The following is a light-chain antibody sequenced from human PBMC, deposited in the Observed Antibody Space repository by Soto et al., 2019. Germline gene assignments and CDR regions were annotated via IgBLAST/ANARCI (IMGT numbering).Light chain of an antibody. CDR3: NSYTTSATYV. Sequence: QSALTQPASVSGSPGQSITICSTGTSSDVGGYNYVSWYQHHPGEAPKLIIFEVTKRPSGVPYRFSGSKSANTASLTISGLQAEDEADYFCNSYTTSATYVFGSGTKVTVL. CDR1: SSDVGGYNY. CDR2: EVT. J-gene: IGLJ1*01. V-gene: IGLV2-14*01.